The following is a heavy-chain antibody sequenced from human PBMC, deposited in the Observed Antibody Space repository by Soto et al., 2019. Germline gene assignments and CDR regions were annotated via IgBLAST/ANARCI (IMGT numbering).Heavy chain of an antibody. CDR3: ARDGQTYGQGDY. D-gene: IGHD3-10*01. V-gene: IGHV3-11*06. CDR2: ISSSISYT. Sequence: QVQLVESGGGLVKPGGSLTLSCAASGFSLSDYSMSRIRQAPGKGLEWVSYISSSISYTHYADSVKGRFTASRDNAKNSVFLHLNSLRAEDTSVYYCARDGQTYGQGDYWGQGTLVTVS. CDR1: GFSLSDYS. J-gene: IGHJ4*02.